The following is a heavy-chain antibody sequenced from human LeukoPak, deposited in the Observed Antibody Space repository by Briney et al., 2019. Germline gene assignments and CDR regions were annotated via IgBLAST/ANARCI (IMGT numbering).Heavy chain of an antibody. CDR1: GFTFSSYS. CDR3: ARGHSSGWYGWFDP. Sequence: PGGSLRLSCAASGFTFSSYSMNWVRQAPGKGLEWVSSISSSSSYIYYADSVKGRFTISRDNAKNSLYLQMNGLRAEDTAVYYCARGHSSGWYGWFDPWGQGTLVTVSS. J-gene: IGHJ5*02. D-gene: IGHD6-19*01. V-gene: IGHV3-21*01. CDR2: ISSSSSYI.